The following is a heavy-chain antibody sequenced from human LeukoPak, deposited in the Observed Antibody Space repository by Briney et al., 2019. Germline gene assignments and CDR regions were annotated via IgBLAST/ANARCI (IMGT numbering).Heavy chain of an antibody. CDR2: IYYSGST. J-gene: IGHJ4*02. CDR1: GGSLSSYY. V-gene: IGHV4-59*08. D-gene: IGHD6-19*01. CDR3: ARLRDIAVAGTNFDY. Sequence: PSETLSLTCTVSGGSLSSYYWSWIRQPPGKGLEWIGYIYYSGSTNYNPSLKSRVTISVDTSKNQFSLKLSSVTAADTAVYYCARLRDIAVAGTNFDYWGQGTLVTVSS.